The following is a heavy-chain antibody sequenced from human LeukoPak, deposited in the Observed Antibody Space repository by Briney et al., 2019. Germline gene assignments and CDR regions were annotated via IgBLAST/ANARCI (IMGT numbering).Heavy chain of an antibody. CDR2: INYSGST. CDR3: AGVGCSGTSCPLD. D-gene: IGHD2-2*01. V-gene: IGHV4-59*01. CDR1: GGSISSYY. J-gene: IGHJ4*02. Sequence: SETLSLTCTVSGGSISSYYWSWIRQPPGKGLEWIGYINYSGSTKNNPSLKSRVTISVDTSKNQFSLKVNSVTAADTAIYYCAGVGCSGTSCPLDWGQGALVTVSS.